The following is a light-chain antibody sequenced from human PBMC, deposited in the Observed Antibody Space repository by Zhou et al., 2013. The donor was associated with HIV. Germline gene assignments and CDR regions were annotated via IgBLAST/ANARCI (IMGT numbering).Light chain of an antibody. CDR1: QSISSY. CDR2: AAS. J-gene: IGKJ1*01. V-gene: IGKV1-39*01. Sequence: DIQMTQSPSSLSASVGDRVTITCRASQSISSYLNWYQQKPGKAPKLLIYAASSLQSGVPSRFSGSGSGTDFTLTISSLQPEDFATYYCQQYKTQPPTFGRGTKVELK. CDR3: QQYKTQPPT.